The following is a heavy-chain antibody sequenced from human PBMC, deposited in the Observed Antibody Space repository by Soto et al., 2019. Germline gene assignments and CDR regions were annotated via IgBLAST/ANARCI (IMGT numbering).Heavy chain of an antibody. CDR2: IYSGGTT. V-gene: IGHV3-66*01. CDR1: GFSVSSSY. Sequence: ELQLVESGGGLVQPGGSLRLSCIASGFSVSSSYMSWVRQGPGKGLEWVSIIYSGGTTYYADSVKGRFTISRDSSKNTRYVQMDSLRADDTAVYYCSSLVHYGNYTDYFDYWGQGALVTVSS. CDR3: SSLVHYGNYTDYFDY. J-gene: IGHJ4*02. D-gene: IGHD4-17*01.